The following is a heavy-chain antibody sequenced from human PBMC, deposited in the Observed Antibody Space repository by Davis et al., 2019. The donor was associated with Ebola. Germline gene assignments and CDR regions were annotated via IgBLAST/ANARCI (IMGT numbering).Heavy chain of an antibody. Sequence: PSETLSLTCAVYGGSFSGYYWSWIRKPPGKGLEWIGEIKHSGSTDYNPSLKSRVTISVDTSKNQFSLEVTSMTAADTAVYYCARGRGFLKSNWLDPWGQGTLVTVSS. CDR3: ARGRGFLKSNWLDP. J-gene: IGHJ5*02. CDR1: GGSFSGYY. V-gene: IGHV4-34*01. CDR2: IKHSGST. D-gene: IGHD3-10*01.